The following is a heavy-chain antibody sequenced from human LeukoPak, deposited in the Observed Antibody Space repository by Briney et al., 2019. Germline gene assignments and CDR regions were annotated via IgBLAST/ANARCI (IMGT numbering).Heavy chain of an antibody. CDR2: IYPCNSGT. CDR1: AYGFTSYW. V-gene: IGHV5-51*01. Sequence: SLQISTYASAYGFTSYWIAWLLQKPGKGLEGMVMIYPCNSGTTYSPSFQSQVTISADTSIRTASLQWSSLPASDTAMYYCASSVGATALDYWGQGTPVTVSS. CDR3: ASSVGATALDY. J-gene: IGHJ4*02. D-gene: IGHD1-26*01.